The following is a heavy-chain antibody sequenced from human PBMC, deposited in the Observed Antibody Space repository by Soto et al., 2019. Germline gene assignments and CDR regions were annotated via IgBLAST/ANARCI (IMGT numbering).Heavy chain of an antibody. J-gene: IGHJ4*02. D-gene: IGHD3-22*01. V-gene: IGHV1-69*01. Sequence: QVQLVQSGAEVKKPGSSVKVSCKASRGTFSSYAISWVRQAPGQGLEWMGGIIPIFGTANYAQKFQGRVTITADESTSTDYMELSSLRSEDTAVYYCARASPTWSSGYYSLGFDYWGQGTLVTVSS. CDR1: RGTFSSYA. CDR3: ARASPTWSSGYYSLGFDY. CDR2: IIPIFGTA.